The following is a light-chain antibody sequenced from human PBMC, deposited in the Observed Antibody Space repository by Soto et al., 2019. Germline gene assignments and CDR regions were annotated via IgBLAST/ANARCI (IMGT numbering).Light chain of an antibody. Sequence: IQLTQSPSFLSASVGDRVTISCRASQDTSRNLAWYQQETGRPPRLLIYAASIGQGGVPSRFSASGSGTEFTLTVSGLQPEDFASYYCQQRNAYQHTCGQGTKVEIK. CDR2: AAS. J-gene: IGKJ2*01. CDR1: QDTSRN. CDR3: QQRNAYQHT. V-gene: IGKV1-9*01.